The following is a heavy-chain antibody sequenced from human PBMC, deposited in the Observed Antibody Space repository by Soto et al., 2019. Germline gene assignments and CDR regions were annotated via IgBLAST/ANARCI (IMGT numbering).Heavy chain of an antibody. J-gene: IGHJ1*01. Sequence: GGSLRLSCAASGFTFSSYAMSWVRQAPGKGLEWVSAISGSGGSTYYADSVKGRFTISRDNSKNTLYLQMNSLRAEDTAVYYCAKSINYYDSSGYYQWPGYFQHWGQGTLVTVSS. CDR3: AKSINYYDSSGYYQWPGYFQH. CDR1: GFTFSSYA. V-gene: IGHV3-23*01. D-gene: IGHD3-22*01. CDR2: ISGSGGST.